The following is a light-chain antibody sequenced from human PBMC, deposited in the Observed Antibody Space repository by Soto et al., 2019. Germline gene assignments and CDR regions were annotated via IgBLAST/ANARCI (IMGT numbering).Light chain of an antibody. CDR3: SSYTSSSIYV. V-gene: IGLV2-23*01. CDR2: EGT. Sequence: QSALTQPASVSGSPGQSITVSCAGTSSDVGGYNLVSWYQQHPGKAPKLIIYEGTERPSGISPRFSGSKSGNTASLTISGLQAEDEADYYCSSYTSSSIYVFGPGTKGTVL. J-gene: IGLJ1*01. CDR1: SSDVGGYNL.